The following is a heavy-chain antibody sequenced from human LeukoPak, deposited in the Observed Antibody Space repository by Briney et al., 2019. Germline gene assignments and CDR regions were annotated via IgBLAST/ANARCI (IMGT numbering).Heavy chain of an antibody. CDR2: ISWNSGSI. CDR1: GFTFDDYA. J-gene: IGHJ5*02. Sequence: SLKISCAASGFTFDDYAMHWVRQAPGKGLEWVSGISWNSGSIGYSDSVKGRFTISRDNAKSSLYLQMNSLRAEDMALYYCARGGGWSGSNWFDPWGQGTLVTVSS. D-gene: IGHD3-3*01. CDR3: ARGGGWSGSNWFDP. V-gene: IGHV3-9*03.